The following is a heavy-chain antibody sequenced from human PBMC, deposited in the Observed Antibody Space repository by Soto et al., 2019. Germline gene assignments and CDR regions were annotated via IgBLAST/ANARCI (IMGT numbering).Heavy chain of an antibody. J-gene: IGHJ4*02. V-gene: IGHV3-23*01. D-gene: IGHD3-10*01. CDR3: AKGHSSEPDYYFDF. Sequence: EVQLLESGGDLVQPGGSLRLSCAACGFSFSNYAMHWFRQAPGKGLEWVFSISGSGTNTYVADYVKGRFTISRDNSNNTLYLQMNSLRAEDTAVYFCAKGHSSEPDYYFDFWGRGILVTVSS. CDR1: GFSFSNYA. CDR2: ISGSGTNT.